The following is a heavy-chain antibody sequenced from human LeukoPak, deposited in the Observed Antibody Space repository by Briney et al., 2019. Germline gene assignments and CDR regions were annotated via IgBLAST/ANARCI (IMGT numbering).Heavy chain of an antibody. J-gene: IGHJ4*02. CDR3: ARVSGSYLLDY. CDR1: GGSISSTQW. V-gene: IGHV4-4*02. CDR2: IYHSGST. D-gene: IGHD3-10*01. Sequence: SETLSLTCVVSGGSISSTQWWSWVRQPPGKGLEWIGEIYHSGSTNYKPSLKSRVTMSVDRSNNQFSLKLSSVTAADTAVYYCARVSGSYLLDYWGQGTLVTVSS.